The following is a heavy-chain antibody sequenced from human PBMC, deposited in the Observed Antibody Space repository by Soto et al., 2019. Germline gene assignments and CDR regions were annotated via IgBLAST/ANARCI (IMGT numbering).Heavy chain of an antibody. CDR3: ARSSYYYDSSGYYSYYFDY. CDR1: GGSISSYY. CDR2: IYYSGST. D-gene: IGHD3-22*01. V-gene: IGHV4-59*01. J-gene: IGHJ4*02. Sequence: SETLSLTCTVSGGSISSYYWSWIRQPPGKGLEWIGYIYYSGSTNYNPSLKSRVTISVDTSKNQFSLKLSSVTAADTAVYYCARSSYYYDSSGYYSYYFDYWGQGTLVTVSS.